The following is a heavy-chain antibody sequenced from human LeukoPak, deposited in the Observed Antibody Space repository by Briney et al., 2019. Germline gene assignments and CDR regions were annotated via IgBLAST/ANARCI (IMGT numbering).Heavy chain of an antibody. CDR1: GYTFTSYY. Sequence: ASVKVSCKASGYTFTSYYINRVRQAPGQGLEWMGWINPNSGGTNYAQKFQGRVTMTRDTSISAAYMELSRLRSDDTAVYYCARVRGITGYDSSGYDAFDIWGQGTMVTVSS. J-gene: IGHJ3*02. CDR3: ARVRGITGYDSSGYDAFDI. V-gene: IGHV1-2*02. D-gene: IGHD3-22*01. CDR2: INPNSGGT.